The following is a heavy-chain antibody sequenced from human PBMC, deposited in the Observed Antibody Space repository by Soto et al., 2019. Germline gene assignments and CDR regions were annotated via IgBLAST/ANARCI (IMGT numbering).Heavy chain of an antibody. CDR1: GRSISSSSYF. CDR2: MYYSGST. D-gene: IGHD3-10*01. J-gene: IGHJ3*02. Sequence: SETLSLTCTFSGRSISSSSYFWGWIRQPPGKGLEWLGSMYYSGSTYYNPSLKSRVTLSVDTSKNQFSLKLTSVTAADTAVYYCARRVRRTDNDAFDIWGQGTMVTVSS. CDR3: ARRVRRTDNDAFDI. V-gene: IGHV4-39*01.